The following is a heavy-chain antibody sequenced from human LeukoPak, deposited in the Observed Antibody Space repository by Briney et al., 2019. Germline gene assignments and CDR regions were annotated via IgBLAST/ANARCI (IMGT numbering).Heavy chain of an antibody. V-gene: IGHV3-23*01. CDR1: GFIFSSYA. Sequence: GASLRLSWAASGFIFSSYAMSWVRQAAGKGLERVSVISGSGGRTYYADSVKGRFTISRDNSKNTLYLQMNSLRAEDTAVYYCAKESPQFDYWGQGTLVTVSS. CDR3: AKESPQFDY. J-gene: IGHJ4*02. CDR2: ISGSGGRT.